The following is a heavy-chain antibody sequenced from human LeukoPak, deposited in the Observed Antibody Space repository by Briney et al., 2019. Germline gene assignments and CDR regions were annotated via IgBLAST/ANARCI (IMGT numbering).Heavy chain of an antibody. CDR2: IRYDGSNK. J-gene: IGHJ4*02. Sequence: PGGSLRLSCAASGFTFSNYGMHWVRQAPGKGLEWVAFIRYDGSNKYYTDSVKGRFTTSRDNSKNTLYLQMNSLRAEGTAVYYCAKDASNSNWLFDYWGQGTLVTVSS. V-gene: IGHV3-30*02. CDR1: GFTFSNYG. CDR3: AKDASNSNWLFDY. D-gene: IGHD2-2*01.